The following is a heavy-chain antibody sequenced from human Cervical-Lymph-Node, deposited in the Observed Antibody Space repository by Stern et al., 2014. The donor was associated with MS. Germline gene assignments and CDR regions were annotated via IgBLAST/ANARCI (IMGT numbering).Heavy chain of an antibody. D-gene: IGHD1-14*01. CDR2: ISSNGKTT. Sequence: QVQLMQSGGGLVKPGGSLRLSCAASGFTVSDFYMSWMRQAPGKGLEWVSYISSNGKTTYYADSVEGRFTISRDNAKNSVVLQMNSLRAEDTAVYYCARAGTSYYYYRLDVWGQGTTVTVSS. CDR1: GFTVSDFY. CDR3: ARAGTSYYYYRLDV. J-gene: IGHJ6*02. V-gene: IGHV3-11*01.